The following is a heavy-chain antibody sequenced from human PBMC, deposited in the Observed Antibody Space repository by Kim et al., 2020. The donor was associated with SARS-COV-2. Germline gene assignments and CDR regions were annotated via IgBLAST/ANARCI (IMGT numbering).Heavy chain of an antibody. V-gene: IGHV4-59*08. CDR2: IYYSGST. CDR3: ARYSSSWEGVNWFDP. Sequence: SETLSLTCTVSGGSISSYYWSWIRQPPGKGLEWIGYIYYSGSTNYNPSLKSRVTISVDTSKNQFSLKLSSVTAADTAVYYCARYSSSWEGVNWFDPWGQGTLVTVSS. J-gene: IGHJ5*02. D-gene: IGHD6-13*01. CDR1: GGSISSYY.